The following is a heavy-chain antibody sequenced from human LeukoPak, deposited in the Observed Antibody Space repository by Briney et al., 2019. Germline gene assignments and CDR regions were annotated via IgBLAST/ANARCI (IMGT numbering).Heavy chain of an antibody. CDR3: VRDHHRRLYDSQARDTFDI. CDR2: MKQDGSEK. D-gene: IGHD3-22*01. Sequence: GGSLRLSCAVSGFNIGNYWMSWVRQAPGKGLEWVANMKQDGSEKNCVASVKGRFSISRDNAQNSLYLQMNSLRAEDTAVYYCVRDHHRRLYDSQARDTFDIWGQGTMVTVSS. J-gene: IGHJ3*02. V-gene: IGHV3-7*01. CDR1: GFNIGNYW.